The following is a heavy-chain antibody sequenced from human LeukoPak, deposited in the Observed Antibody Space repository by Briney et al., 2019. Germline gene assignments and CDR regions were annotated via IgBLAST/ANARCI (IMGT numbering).Heavy chain of an antibody. CDR3: ARGRGYSGYDIYFDY. D-gene: IGHD5-12*01. Sequence: SETLSLTCTVSGGSVSSGNYYWSWIRQPPGKELEWIGYIYYSRSTNYNPSLESRVTISVDTSKNQFSLKVSSVTAADTAVYYCARGRGYSGYDIYFDYWGXGTLVTVSS. CDR1: GGSVSSGNYY. V-gene: IGHV4-61*01. CDR2: IYYSRST. J-gene: IGHJ4*02.